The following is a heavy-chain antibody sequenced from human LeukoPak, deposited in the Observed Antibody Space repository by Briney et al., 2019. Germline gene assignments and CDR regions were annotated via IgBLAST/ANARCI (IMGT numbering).Heavy chain of an antibody. V-gene: IGHV1-8*01. CDR2: MNPNSGNT. J-gene: IGHJ3*02. D-gene: IGHD3-10*01. CDR1: GYTFTSYD. Sequence: ASVKVSCKASGYTFTSYDINWVRQATGQGLEWMGWMNPNSGNTGYAQKFQGRVTMTRNTSISTAYMELSSLRSEDTAVYYCAGDAGEIWLGAFDIWGQGTMVTVSS. CDR3: AGDAGEIWLGAFDI.